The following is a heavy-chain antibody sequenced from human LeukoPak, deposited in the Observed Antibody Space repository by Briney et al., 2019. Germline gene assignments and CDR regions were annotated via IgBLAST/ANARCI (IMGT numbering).Heavy chain of an antibody. V-gene: IGHV4-34*01. CDR3: ARDLA. D-gene: IGHD3-16*01. Sequence: ASETLSLTCAVYGGSFSGYYWSWIRQPPGKGLEWIGEINHSGSTNYNPSLKSRVTISVDTSKNQFSLKLSSVTAADTAVYYCARDLAWGQGTLVTVSS. CDR2: INHSGST. CDR1: GGSFSGYY. J-gene: IGHJ4*02.